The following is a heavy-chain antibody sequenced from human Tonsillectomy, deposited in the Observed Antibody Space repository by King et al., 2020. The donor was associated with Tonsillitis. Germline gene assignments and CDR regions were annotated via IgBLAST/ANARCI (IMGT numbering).Heavy chain of an antibody. V-gene: IGHV3-23*04. CDR2: ISGSGGSK. J-gene: IGHJ4*02. CDR3: AKGRGIAVSRYFDY. CDR1: GFTFSRYA. Sequence: EVQLVESGGGLVQPGGSLRLSCAASGFTFSRYAMSWVRQAPGKGLEWVSAISGSGGSKYYADSVKGRFTISRDNSKKTLYLKMNSLRAEDTAVYYCAKGRGIAVSRYFDYCGQGTLVTVSS. D-gene: IGHD6-19*01.